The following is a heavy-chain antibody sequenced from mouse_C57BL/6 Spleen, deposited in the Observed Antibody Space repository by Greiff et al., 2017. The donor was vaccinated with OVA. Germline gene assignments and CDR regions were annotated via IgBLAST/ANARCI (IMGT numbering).Heavy chain of an antibody. V-gene: IGHV1-55*01. CDR3: AREGGDYPYWYFDV. D-gene: IGHD2-4*01. CDR1: GYTFTSYW. Sequence: QVQLQQPGAELVKPGASVKMSCKASGYTFTSYWITWVQQRPGQGLEWLGDIYPGSGSTNYTETFKSKATLTVDTSSSTAYMQLSSLTSEDAAVYYCAREGGDYPYWYFDVWGTGTTVTVSS. CDR2: IYPGSGST. J-gene: IGHJ1*03.